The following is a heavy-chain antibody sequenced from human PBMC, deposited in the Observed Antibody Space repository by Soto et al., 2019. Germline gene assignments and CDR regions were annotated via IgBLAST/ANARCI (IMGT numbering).Heavy chain of an antibody. V-gene: IGHV3-13*05. J-gene: IGHJ2*01. CDR2: IGTAGDP. D-gene: IGHD6-13*01. Sequence: GSLRLSCAASGFTFSSYDMHWVRQATGKGLEWVSAIGTAGDPYYPGSVKGRFTISRANAKNSLYLQMNSLRAGDTAVYYCAWGGGAAGSETGDFDLWGRGTLVTVSS. CDR1: GFTFSSYD. CDR3: AWGGGAAGSETGDFDL.